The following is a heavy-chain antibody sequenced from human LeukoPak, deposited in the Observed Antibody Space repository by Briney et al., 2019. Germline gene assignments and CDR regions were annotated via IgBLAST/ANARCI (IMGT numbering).Heavy chain of an antibody. CDR1: GGTFSSYA. V-gene: IGHV1-69*05. CDR2: IIPIFGTA. Sequence: ASVKVSCKASGGTFSSYAISWVRQAPGQGLEWMGRIIPIFGTANYAQKFQGRVTITTDESTSTAYMELSSLRSEDTAVYYCASTIFGYYMDVWGKGTTVTVSS. D-gene: IGHD3-3*01. J-gene: IGHJ6*03. CDR3: ASTIFGYYMDV.